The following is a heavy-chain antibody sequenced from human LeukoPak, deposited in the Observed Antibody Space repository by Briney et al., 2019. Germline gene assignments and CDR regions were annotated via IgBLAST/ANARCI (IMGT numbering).Heavy chain of an antibody. D-gene: IGHD3-22*01. CDR3: ASSPPYYDSSGYYGGYFDY. J-gene: IGHJ4*02. CDR1: GGSFSSYY. V-gene: IGHV4-59*01. Sequence: PSETLSLTCAVYGGSFSSYYWSWIRQPPGKGLEWIGYIYYSGSTNYNPSLKSRVTISVDTSKNQFSLKLSSVTAADTAVYYCASSPPYYDSSGYYGGYFDYWGQGTLVTVSS. CDR2: IYYSGST.